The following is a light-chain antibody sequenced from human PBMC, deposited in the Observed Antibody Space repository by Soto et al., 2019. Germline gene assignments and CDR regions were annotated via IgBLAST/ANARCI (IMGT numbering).Light chain of an antibody. CDR3: QQYGSSPLT. CDR2: GAS. V-gene: IGKV3-20*01. J-gene: IGKJ4*01. Sequence: ETVLTQSPGTLSLSPGERATLSCRASQSVSSNWIALYQQKPGQAPRFLIYGASTRATGTPDRFSGSGSGTDFTLTISRLEPEDCAVYYCQQYGSSPLTFGGGTKVEIK. CDR1: QSVSSNW.